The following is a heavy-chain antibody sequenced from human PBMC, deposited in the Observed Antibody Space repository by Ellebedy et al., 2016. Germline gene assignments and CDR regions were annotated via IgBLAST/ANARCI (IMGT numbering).Heavy chain of an antibody. D-gene: IGHD2-8*01. Sequence: SVKVSCXASGGTFSSYAISWVRQAPGQGLEWMGGIIPIFGTANYAQKFQGRVTITADESTSTAYMELSSLRSEDTAVYYCARGPYCTNGVCYPDYWGQGTLVTVSS. CDR2: IIPIFGTA. V-gene: IGHV1-69*13. CDR1: GGTFSSYA. CDR3: ARGPYCTNGVCYPDY. J-gene: IGHJ4*02.